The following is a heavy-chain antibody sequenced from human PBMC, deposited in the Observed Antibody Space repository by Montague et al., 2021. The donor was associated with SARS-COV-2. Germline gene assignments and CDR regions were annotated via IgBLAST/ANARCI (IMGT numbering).Heavy chain of an antibody. J-gene: IGHJ5*02. Sequence: SETLSLTCTVSGGSLSSYYWSWIWQPPGKGLEWIGYIYYGGSTNYSPSFKGRVIMSVDTSNNQFSLRLTSVTAADTAVYYCARLRRPDGYSYWFGPWGQGTLVTVSS. CDR1: GGSLSSYY. D-gene: IGHD5-24*01. V-gene: IGHV4-59*08. CDR2: IYYGGST. CDR3: ARLRRPDGYSYWFGP.